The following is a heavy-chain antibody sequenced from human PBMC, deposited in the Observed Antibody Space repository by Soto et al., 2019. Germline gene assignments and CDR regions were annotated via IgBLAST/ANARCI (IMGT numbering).Heavy chain of an antibody. Sequence: SVKVSCKASGGTFSSYAISWVRQAPGQGLEWMGGIIPIFGTANYAQKFQGRVTITADESTSTAYMELSSLRSEDTAVYYCARDTLIIIGRIEAAAGTRYYYGMDVWGQGTTVTVSS. CDR1: GGTFSSYA. CDR3: ARDTLIIIGRIEAAAGTRYYYGMDV. V-gene: IGHV1-69*13. J-gene: IGHJ6*02. CDR2: IIPIFGTA. D-gene: IGHD6-13*01.